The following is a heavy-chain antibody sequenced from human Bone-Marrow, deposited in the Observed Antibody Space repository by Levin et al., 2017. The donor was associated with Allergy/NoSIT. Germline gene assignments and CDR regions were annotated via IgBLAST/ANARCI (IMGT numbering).Heavy chain of an antibody. CDR2: ISGSGGST. CDR3: AKLALTSPSQFDY. V-gene: IGHV3-23*01. D-gene: IGHD3-9*01. J-gene: IGHJ4*02. Sequence: GESLKISCAASGFTFSSYAMSWVRQAPGKGLEWVSAISGSGGSTYYADSVKGRFTISRDNSKNTLYLQMNSLRAEDTAVYYCAKLALTSPSQFDYWGQGTLVTVSS. CDR1: GFTFSSYA.